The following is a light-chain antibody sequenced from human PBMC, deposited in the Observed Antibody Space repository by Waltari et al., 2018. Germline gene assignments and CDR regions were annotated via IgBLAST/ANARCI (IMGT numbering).Light chain of an antibody. V-gene: IGLV7-46*01. CDR2: DTS. J-gene: IGLJ3*02. Sequence: QAVVTQEPSLPVSPGGTVTLPCVSSAGAVTSGPHPYWFHQKPGQAPRTLIFDTSNKHSWTPARFSGSLLGGKAALTLSGAQPEDEAEYYCLLSYSGAWVFGGGTKLTVL. CDR3: LLSYSGAWV. CDR1: AGAVTSGPH.